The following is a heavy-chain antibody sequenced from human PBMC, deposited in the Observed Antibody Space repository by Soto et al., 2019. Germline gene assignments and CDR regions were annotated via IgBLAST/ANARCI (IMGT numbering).Heavy chain of an antibody. CDR3: ARVSKSTEIAARQRHYYYYYMDV. Sequence: GGSLRLSCAASGFTVSSNYMSWARQAPGKGLEWVSVIYSGGSTYYADSVKGRFTISRDNSKNTLYLQMNSLRAEDTAVYYCARVSKSTEIAARQRHYYYYYMDVWGKGTTVTVSS. CDR2: IYSGGST. V-gene: IGHV3-66*01. CDR1: GFTVSSNY. J-gene: IGHJ6*03. D-gene: IGHD6-6*01.